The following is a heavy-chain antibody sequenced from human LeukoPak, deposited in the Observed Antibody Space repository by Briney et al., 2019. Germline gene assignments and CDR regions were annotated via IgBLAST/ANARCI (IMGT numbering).Heavy chain of an antibody. V-gene: IGHV3-23*01. CDR1: GFTFSSYA. CDR3: AKDIECSSTSCYDPVFDY. CDR2: ISGSGGST. J-gene: IGHJ4*02. D-gene: IGHD2-2*01. Sequence: PGRSLRHSCAASGFTFSSYAMSWVRQAPGKGLEWVSAISGSGGSTYYADSVKVRFTISRDNSKNTLYLQMNSLRAEDTAVYYCAKDIECSSTSCYDPVFDYWGQGTPVTVSS.